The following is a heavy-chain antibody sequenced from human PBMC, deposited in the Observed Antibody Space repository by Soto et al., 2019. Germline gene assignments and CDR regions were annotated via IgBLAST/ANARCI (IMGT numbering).Heavy chain of an antibody. V-gene: IGHV3-74*01. D-gene: IGHD1-1*01. CDR1: GFTFSTYW. Sequence: AGGSLRLSCAASGFTFSTYWMHWVRQLPGKGLMWVSRINTDGSIITYADSVQGRFTISRDNAKNTLYLQMNTLRTEDTAVYYCVRGNPLNDYWGQGTLVTVSS. J-gene: IGHJ4*02. CDR3: VRGNPLNDY. CDR2: INTDGSII.